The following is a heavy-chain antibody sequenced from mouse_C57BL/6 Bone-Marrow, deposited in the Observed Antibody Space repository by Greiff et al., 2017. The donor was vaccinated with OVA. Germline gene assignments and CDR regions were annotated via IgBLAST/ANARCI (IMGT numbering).Heavy chain of an antibody. CDR1: GYSITSGYY. J-gene: IGHJ2*01. Sequence: DVHLVESGPGLVKPSQSLSLTCSVTGYSITSGYYWNWIRQFPGNKLEWMGYISYDGSNNYNPSLKNRISITRDTSKNQFFLKLNSVTTEDTATYYCARGRGYFDYWGQGTTLTVSS. V-gene: IGHV3-6*01. CDR2: ISYDGSN. CDR3: ARGRGYFDY.